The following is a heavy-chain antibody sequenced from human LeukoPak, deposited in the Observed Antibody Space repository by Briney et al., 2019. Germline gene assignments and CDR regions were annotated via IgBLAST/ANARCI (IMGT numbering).Heavy chain of an antibody. CDR2: IYTSGRT. J-gene: IGHJ4*02. CDR3: ATSGWYLLPGVY. Sequence: PSETLSLTCTVSGGSISSGSYYWSWIRQPAGKGLELIGRIYTSGRTNYNPSLKSRVTISLDTSKNQFSLKLSSVTAADTAVYYCATSGWYLLPGVYWGQGTLVTVSS. D-gene: IGHD6-19*01. CDR1: GGSISSGSYY. V-gene: IGHV4-61*02.